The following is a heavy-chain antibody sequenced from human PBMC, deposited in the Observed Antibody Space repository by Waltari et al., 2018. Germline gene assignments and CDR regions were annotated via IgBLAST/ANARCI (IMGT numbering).Heavy chain of an antibody. CDR2: IYSGDNR. J-gene: IGHJ4*02. CDR3: AKYSGYDFDY. D-gene: IGHD5-12*01. Sequence: EVQLVESGGGLIQPGGSLRLSCAAPGLNFSRIYMSWVRQAPGKGLEWVSIIYSGDNRYYADSVKGRFAISRDNSKNTVYLHMNSLTVEDTAVYYCAKYSGYDFDYWGQGTLVTVSS. V-gene: IGHV3-53*01. CDR1: GLNFSRIY.